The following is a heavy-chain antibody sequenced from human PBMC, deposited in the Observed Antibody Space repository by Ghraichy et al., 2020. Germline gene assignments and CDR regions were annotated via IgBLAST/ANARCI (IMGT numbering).Heavy chain of an antibody. CDR3: ARRTPKNYFDP. Sequence: SETLSLTCAVYDGSFSGYYWNWIRQPPGKGLEWIGEINHSGITNYNPSLQSRVTISIDTSNNHFSLKLSSVTAADAAVFYCARRTPKNYFDPWGQGTLVTVSS. CDR2: INHSGIT. D-gene: IGHD1-7*01. J-gene: IGHJ5*02. V-gene: IGHV4-34*01. CDR1: DGSFSGYY.